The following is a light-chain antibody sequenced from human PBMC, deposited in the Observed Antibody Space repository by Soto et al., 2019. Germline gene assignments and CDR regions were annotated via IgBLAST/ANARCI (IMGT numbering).Light chain of an antibody. Sequence: EIVLTQSLGTMSLSLGERATLSCRASQSVASAYLAWYQHKPGQAPRLLIFGASSRATGIPDRISGSGSGTDFTLTISRLEPEDFAVYYCQQYASSRWTFGQGTKVEAK. CDR3: QQYASSRWT. J-gene: IGKJ1*01. CDR1: QSVASAY. V-gene: IGKV3-20*01. CDR2: GAS.